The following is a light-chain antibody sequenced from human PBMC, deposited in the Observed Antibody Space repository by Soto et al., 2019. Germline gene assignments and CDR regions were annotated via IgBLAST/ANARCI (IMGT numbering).Light chain of an antibody. V-gene: IGKV3-15*01. J-gene: IGKJ1*01. CDR1: QSVSSN. Sequence: EIVMTQSPANLSVSPGERATLSCRASQSVSSNLAWYQQKPGQAPRLLIYGASTRATGIPARFSGSGSGTEVTLTISSLQSEDFAVYYCQQYNNWPPWTFGQGTKVAIK. CDR2: GAS. CDR3: QQYNNWPPWT.